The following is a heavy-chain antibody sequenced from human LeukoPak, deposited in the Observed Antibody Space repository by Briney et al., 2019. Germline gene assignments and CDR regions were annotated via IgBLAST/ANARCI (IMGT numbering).Heavy chain of an antibody. CDR1: GFTFSSYT. Sequence: GGSLTLSCAASGFTFSSYTLSWVRQAPGKGLEWVSTISNSGRNTFYTDSVKGRCTISRDNSKNTLYLQMNSLRAGDTAVYSCARARGYCAADCSRYAFDYWGQGTLVTVSS. D-gene: IGHD2-21*02. CDR3: ARARGYCAADCSRYAFDY. CDR2: ISNSGRNT. V-gene: IGHV3-23*01. J-gene: IGHJ4*02.